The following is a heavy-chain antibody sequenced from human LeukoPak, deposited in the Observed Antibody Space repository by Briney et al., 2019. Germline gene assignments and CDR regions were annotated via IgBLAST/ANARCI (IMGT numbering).Heavy chain of an antibody. Sequence: GGSLRLSCAASGFTFSSYSMNWVRQAPGKGLEWVSAISDSGDRTYYADSVKGRFTISRDNSKNALYLQMNSLRAEDTAVYYCAKESKYYPWGQGTLVTVSS. CDR3: AKESKYYP. D-gene: IGHD3-10*01. CDR2: ISDSGDRT. CDR1: GFTFSSYS. V-gene: IGHV3-23*01. J-gene: IGHJ5*02.